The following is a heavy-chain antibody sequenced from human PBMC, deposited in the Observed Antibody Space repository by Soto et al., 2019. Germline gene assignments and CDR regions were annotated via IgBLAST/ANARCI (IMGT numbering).Heavy chain of an antibody. CDR2: IYYSGTT. CDR1: GYSISSSNW. Sequence: SETLSLTCAVSGYSISSSNWWGWIRQPPGKGLEWIGYIYYSGTTYYNPSLKSRVTMSVDTSKNQFSLKLTSVTAVDTAVYYCARREIKGPIDQGGEEPLVTVPS. CDR3: ARREIKGPIDQ. D-gene: IGHD1-26*01. J-gene: IGHJ4*02. V-gene: IGHV4-28*01.